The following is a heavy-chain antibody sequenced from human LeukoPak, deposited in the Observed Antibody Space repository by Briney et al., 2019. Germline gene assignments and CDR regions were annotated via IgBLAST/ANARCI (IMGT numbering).Heavy chain of an antibody. CDR2: ISGSGGGT. CDR3: AKCSRATVTIPFDY. V-gene: IGHV3-23*01. Sequence: GGSLRLSCAASGFTFSSYAMSWVRQAPGKGLEWVSAISGSGGGTYYADSVKGRFTISRDNSKNTLYLQMNSLRAEDTAVYYCAKCSRATVTIPFDYWGQGTLVTVSS. D-gene: IGHD4-17*01. CDR1: GFTFSSYA. J-gene: IGHJ4*02.